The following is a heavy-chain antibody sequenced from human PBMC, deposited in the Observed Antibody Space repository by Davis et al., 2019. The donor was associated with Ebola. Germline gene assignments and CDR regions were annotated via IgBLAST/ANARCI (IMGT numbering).Heavy chain of an antibody. J-gene: IGHJ4*02. CDR3: ARDRGDSSGYYYFDY. V-gene: IGHV3-74*01. CDR2: INSDGSST. CDR1: GFTFSSYW. D-gene: IGHD3-22*01. Sequence: HTAGSLRLSCAASGFTFSSYWMHWVRQAPGKGLVWVSRINSDGSSTSYADSVKGRFTISRDNSKNTLYLQMNSLRAEDTAVYYCARDRGDSSGYYYFDYWGQGTLVTVSS.